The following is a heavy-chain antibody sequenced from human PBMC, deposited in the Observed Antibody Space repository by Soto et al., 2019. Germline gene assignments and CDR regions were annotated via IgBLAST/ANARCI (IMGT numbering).Heavy chain of an antibody. D-gene: IGHD2-15*01. CDR2: ISRSGDIT. Sequence: EVQLLESGGALAQPGGSLRLSCAASGSTFSAFCMNWVRQAPGKGLEWVSAISRSGDITYYADSVKGRFTISRDNSKNTLYLEMNSLTGDDTAVYYCAKGGFWVHYGMDVWGQGTTVIDSS. CDR1: GSTFSAFC. J-gene: IGHJ6*02. CDR3: AKGGFWVHYGMDV. V-gene: IGHV3-23*01.